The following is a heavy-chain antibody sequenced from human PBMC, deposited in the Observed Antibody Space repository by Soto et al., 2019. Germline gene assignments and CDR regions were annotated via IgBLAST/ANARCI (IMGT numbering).Heavy chain of an antibody. J-gene: IGHJ5*02. CDR1: GFTVSSNY. CDR3: ASSGPFYYDFWSGKGWFDP. V-gene: IGHV3-66*01. CDR2: IYSGGST. Sequence: EVQLVESGGGLVQPGGSLRLSCAASGFTVSSNYMSWVRQAPGKGLEWVSVIYSGGSTYYADSVKGRFTISRDNSKNTLYLQMNSLRAEDTAVYYCASSGPFYYDFWSGKGWFDPWGQGTLVTVSS. D-gene: IGHD3-3*01.